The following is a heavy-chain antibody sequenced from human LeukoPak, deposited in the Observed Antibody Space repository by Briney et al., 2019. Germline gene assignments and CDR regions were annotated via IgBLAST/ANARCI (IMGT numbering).Heavy chain of an antibody. CDR3: ARHQIVEATRSPFDY. Sequence: GESLKISCKGSGYSFATYWIGWVRQTPGKGLEWMGIIYPGDSDTRYSPSFQGQVTISADKSINTAYLQWSSLKASDTAMYYCARHQIVEATRSPFDYWGQGTLVTVSS. J-gene: IGHJ4*02. V-gene: IGHV5-51*01. D-gene: IGHD1-26*01. CDR2: IYPGDSDT. CDR1: GYSFATYW.